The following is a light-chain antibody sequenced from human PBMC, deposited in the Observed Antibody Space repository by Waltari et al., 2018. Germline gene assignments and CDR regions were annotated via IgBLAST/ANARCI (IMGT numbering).Light chain of an antibody. CDR1: QTVRTTY. CDR3: QQYDISPLT. V-gene: IGKV3-20*01. Sequence: EIVSTQSPGTLSLSPGDRAPLSCTASQTVRTTYLAWYQQKPGQAPTLLIYGASSRATGIPDRSSGSGSGTDFSLTISSLEPEDFAVYYCQQYDISPLTCGGGTKVEIK. CDR2: GAS. J-gene: IGKJ4*01.